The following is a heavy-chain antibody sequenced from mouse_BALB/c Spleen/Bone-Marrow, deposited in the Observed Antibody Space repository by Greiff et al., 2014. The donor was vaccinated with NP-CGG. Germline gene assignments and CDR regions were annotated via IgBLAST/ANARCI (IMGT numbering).Heavy chain of an antibody. CDR3: VRELGRGFAY. D-gene: IGHD4-1*01. Sequence: QVQLQQSGAELVRPGTSVTVSCKASGYAFTNYLIEWVKQRPGQGLEWIGVINPGSGGINYNEKFRVKATLTADKSSSIVYMQLSSLTSDDSAVYFCVRELGRGFAYWGQGTLVTVSA. V-gene: IGHV1-54*01. J-gene: IGHJ3*01. CDR1: GYAFTNYL. CDR2: INPGSGGI.